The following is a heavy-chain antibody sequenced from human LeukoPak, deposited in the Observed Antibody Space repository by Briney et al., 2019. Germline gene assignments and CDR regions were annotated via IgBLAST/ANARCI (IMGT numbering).Heavy chain of an antibody. CDR1: GGSISSSSYC. V-gene: IGHV4-39*01. J-gene: IGHJ5*02. D-gene: IGHD3-9*01. CDR2: ICYSGST. Sequence: SETLSLTCTVSGGSISSSSYCWGWIRQPPGKGLEWIGTICYSGSTFYNPSLKSRVTISVDTSKNQFSLNLSSLTAADTAVYYCARSTGYYAPFDPWGQGTLVTVSS. CDR3: ARSTGYYAPFDP.